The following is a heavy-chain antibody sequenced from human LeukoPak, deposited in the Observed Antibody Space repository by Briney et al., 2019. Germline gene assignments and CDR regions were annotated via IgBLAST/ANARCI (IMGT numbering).Heavy chain of an antibody. V-gene: IGHV3-30*18. J-gene: IGHJ4*02. CDR1: GFTFSSYG. CDR3: AKDLGVVVITTDLGY. Sequence: PGGSLRLSCAASGFTFSSYGMHWVRQAPGKGLEWVAVISYDGSNKYYADSVKGRFTISRDNSKNTLHLQMNSLRAEDTAAYYCAKDLGVVVITTDLGYWGQGTLVTVSS. CDR2: ISYDGSNK. D-gene: IGHD3-22*01.